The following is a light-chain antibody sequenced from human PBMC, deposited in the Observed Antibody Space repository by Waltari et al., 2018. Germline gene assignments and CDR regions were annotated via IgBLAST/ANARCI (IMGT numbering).Light chain of an antibody. J-gene: IGKJ4*01. Sequence: ETVMTQSPATLSVSPGESVTLSCGASHAVSTNVAWYQHIPGQAPRLLIYARSTRATDIPARFSGGGSGSDFTLTISNLQSEDFAEYYCQQYNQWPLTFGGGTKVEIK. CDR1: HAVSTN. CDR3: QQYNQWPLT. CDR2: ARS. V-gene: IGKV3-15*01.